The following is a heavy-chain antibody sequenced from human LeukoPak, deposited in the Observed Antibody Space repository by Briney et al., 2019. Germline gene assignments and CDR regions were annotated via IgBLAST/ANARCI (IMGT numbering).Heavy chain of an antibody. V-gene: IGHV3-23*01. CDR2: ISGGGIST. CDR1: GFTFSSSA. D-gene: IGHD1-26*01. CDR3: AKPYGSLSRGGLDV. J-gene: IGHJ6*02. Sequence: GGSLRLSCAASGFTFSSSAMSWVRQAPGKGLEWVSAISGGGISTYYADSVKGRFTISRDNSKNTLCLQMNSLRAEDTALYYCAKPYGSLSRGGLDVWGQGTTVIISS.